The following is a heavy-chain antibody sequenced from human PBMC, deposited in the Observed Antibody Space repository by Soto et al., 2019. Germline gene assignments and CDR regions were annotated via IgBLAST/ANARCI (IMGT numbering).Heavy chain of an antibody. J-gene: IGHJ4*02. CDR2: MYYTGTA. Sequence: PSETLSLTCTVSGASISNNDYFWGWIRQPPGKGLEWIGSMYYTGTAYYNPSLRSRVTISVDTSNNQFSLKLSSVSAADTAVYYCARPPVHLTPNHFDLWGQGSLVTVS. D-gene: IGHD1-1*01. CDR1: GASISNNDYF. CDR3: ARPPVHLTPNHFDL. V-gene: IGHV4-39*01.